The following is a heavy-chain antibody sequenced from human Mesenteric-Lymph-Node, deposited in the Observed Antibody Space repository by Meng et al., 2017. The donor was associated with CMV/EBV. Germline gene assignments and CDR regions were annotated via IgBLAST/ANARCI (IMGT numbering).Heavy chain of an antibody. CDR2: ICTGDTT. J-gene: IGHJ4*02. CDR3: VVGHDSRKVAY. V-gene: IGHV3-53*01. Sequence: GESLKISCVISGLTARISHMNWVRQAPGKGLEWVSVICTGDTTQYADFAEGRFTISRDASKNILYLQMNSLRAGDTALYYCVVGHDSRKVAYWGQGTLVTVSS. D-gene: IGHD2-15*01. CDR1: GLTARISH.